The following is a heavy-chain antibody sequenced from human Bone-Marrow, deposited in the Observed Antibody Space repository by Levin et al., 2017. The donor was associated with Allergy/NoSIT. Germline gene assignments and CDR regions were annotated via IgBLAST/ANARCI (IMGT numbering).Heavy chain of an antibody. J-gene: IGHJ4*02. CDR3: ARHQAQWGSSAWSVFDY. D-gene: IGHD6-19*01. CDR1: GDSISSYY. Sequence: SETLSLTCTVSGDSISSYYWSWTRQPPGKGLEWIGYINYSGNTNYNPSLKNRATISVDTSKNQFSLKLRSVTAADTAVYYCARHQAQWGSSAWSVFDYWGQGSLVTVSS. V-gene: IGHV4-59*08. CDR2: INYSGNT.